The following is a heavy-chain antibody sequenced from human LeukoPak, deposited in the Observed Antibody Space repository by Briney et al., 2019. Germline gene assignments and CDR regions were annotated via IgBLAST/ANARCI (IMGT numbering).Heavy chain of an antibody. Sequence: PGRSLRLSCAASGFTFSSFGMHWVRQAPGKGLEWVAIISFDGSNKYYADSVKGRFTISRDNSKNTLYLQMNSLRAEDTAVYYCAKDLRQLESFDYWGQGTLVTVSS. CDR2: ISFDGSNK. CDR3: AKDLRQLESFDY. CDR1: GFTFSSFG. J-gene: IGHJ4*02. D-gene: IGHD6-6*01. V-gene: IGHV3-30*18.